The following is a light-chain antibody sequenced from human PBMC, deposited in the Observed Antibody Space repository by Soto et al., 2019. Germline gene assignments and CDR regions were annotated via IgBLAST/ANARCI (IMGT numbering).Light chain of an antibody. V-gene: IGLV2-11*01. Sequence: QSALTQPRSVSGSPGQSVTISCTGTSSDVGNYNYVSWYQQDPGKAPKLMIYDVSKRPSGVPDRFSGSKSGNTASLTISGLQAEDEADYYSCSYAGSYTWVFGGGTKLTVL. CDR2: DVS. CDR3: CSYAGSYTWV. J-gene: IGLJ3*02. CDR1: SSDVGNYNY.